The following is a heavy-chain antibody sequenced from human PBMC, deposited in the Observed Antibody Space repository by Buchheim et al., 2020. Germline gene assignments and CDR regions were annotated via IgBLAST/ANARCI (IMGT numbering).Heavy chain of an antibody. D-gene: IGHD1-14*01. CDR1: GFSFNNFG. J-gene: IGHJ4*02. CDR2: IASNTVTT. CDR3: ARSTPEIPVVSAFDY. Sequence: EVQLVESGGGLVQPGGSLRLSCAASGFSFNNFGMNWVRQAPGKGLEWVAYIASNTVTTYYADSVKGRFIIPRDNAKNSVYLQMNSLRAEDTAVYYCARSTPEIPVVSAFDYWGQGT. V-gene: IGHV3-48*04.